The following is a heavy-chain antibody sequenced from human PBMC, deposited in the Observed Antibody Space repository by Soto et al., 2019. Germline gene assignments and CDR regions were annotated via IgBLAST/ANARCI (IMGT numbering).Heavy chain of an antibody. J-gene: IGHJ4*02. D-gene: IGHD1-1*01. V-gene: IGHV3-33*01. CDR3: ARSTGFHTYLDY. Sequence: QLVESGGGVVQPGTSLRLSCVASGFTFSTYGMHWVRQAPGKGLEWVAVIWSDSRHEFYADSVKGRFTISRDNSKSTRYLNMNSLRVEDTAVYYCARSTGFHTYLDYWGQGTLVTVSS. CDR2: IWSDSRHE. CDR1: GFTFSTYG.